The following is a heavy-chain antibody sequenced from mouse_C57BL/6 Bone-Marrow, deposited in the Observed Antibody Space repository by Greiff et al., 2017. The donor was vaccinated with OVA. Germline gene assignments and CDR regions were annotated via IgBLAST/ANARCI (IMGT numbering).Heavy chain of an antibody. D-gene: IGHD1-1*02. J-gene: IGHJ4*01. Sequence: EVKLQESGPGLVKPSQSLSLTCSVTGYSITSGYYWNWIRQFPGNTLEWMGYISYDGSNNYNPSLKNRISITRDTSKNQFFLKLNSVTTEDTATYYCARDGTFYAMDYWGQGTSVTVSS. CDR1: GYSITSGYY. CDR2: ISYDGSN. V-gene: IGHV3-6*01. CDR3: ARDGTFYAMDY.